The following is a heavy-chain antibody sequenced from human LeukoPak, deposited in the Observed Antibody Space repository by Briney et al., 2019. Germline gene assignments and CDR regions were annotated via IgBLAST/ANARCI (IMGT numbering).Heavy chain of an antibody. Sequence: GGSLRLSCAASGFTVSSNYMSWVRQAPGKGLEWVSVIYSGGSKYYADSVKGRFTISRDNSKNTLYLQMNSLRAEDTAVYYCAREHNYYFDYWGQGTLVTVSS. CDR1: GFTVSSNY. J-gene: IGHJ4*02. CDR2: IYSGGSK. V-gene: IGHV3-66*01. CDR3: AREHNYYFDY. D-gene: IGHD1-1*01.